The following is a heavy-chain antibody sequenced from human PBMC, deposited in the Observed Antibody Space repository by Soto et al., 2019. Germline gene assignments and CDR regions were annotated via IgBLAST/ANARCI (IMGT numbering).Heavy chain of an antibody. V-gene: IGHV1-2*04. J-gene: IGHJ6*02. Sequence: ASVKASCKASGYTFTDYYMQWVRQAPGQGHEWMGWINPNSGGTNYAQKFQGWVTMTRDTSISTAYMELSRLRSDDTAVYYCARGGIFPEGGWRMDVWGQGTTVTVSS. CDR2: INPNSGGT. CDR1: GYTFTDYY. CDR3: ARGGIFPEGGWRMDV. D-gene: IGHD3-16*01.